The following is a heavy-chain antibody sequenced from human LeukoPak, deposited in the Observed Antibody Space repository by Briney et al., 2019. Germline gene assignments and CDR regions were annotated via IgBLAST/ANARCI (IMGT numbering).Heavy chain of an antibody. Sequence: SETLSLTCTVSGGSVSSGNYYWSWIRQPPGKGLEWIGYIYYSGSTNYNPSLKSRVTISIDTSKNQFSLKLSSVTAADAAVYYCAREDCSGTSCSEYVWGQGTTVTVPS. CDR3: AREDCSGTSCSEYV. V-gene: IGHV4-61*01. J-gene: IGHJ6*02. CDR1: GGSVSSGNYY. CDR2: IYYSGST. D-gene: IGHD2-2*01.